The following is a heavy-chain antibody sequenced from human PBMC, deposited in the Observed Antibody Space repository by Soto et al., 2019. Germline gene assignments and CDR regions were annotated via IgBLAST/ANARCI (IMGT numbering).Heavy chain of an antibody. J-gene: IGHJ5*01. CDR3: ARDPGTATLES. D-gene: IGHD1-1*01. Sequence: QVQLVESGGGLVKPGGSLKLTCTASGFTFSDYSMSWIRQAPGKGLEWVSYISTTSTYRGYADSVKGRFTITRDNAKNSRFLQVNSLRAEDAAVYYCARDPGTATLESWGQGTLVTVSS. V-gene: IGHV3-11*05. CDR2: ISTTSTYR. CDR1: GFTFSDYS.